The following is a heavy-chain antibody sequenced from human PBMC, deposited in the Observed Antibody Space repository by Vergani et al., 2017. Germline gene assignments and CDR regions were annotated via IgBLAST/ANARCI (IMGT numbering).Heavy chain of an antibody. D-gene: IGHD3-22*01. V-gene: IGHV5-51*01. CDR2: IHPADSDT. Sequence: EVQLVQSGADVKKPGESLKISCQISGYSFTNYWIGWVRQMPGKGLEWMGIIHPADSDTRYSPSFQGQVTISVDKPISTAYLQRSSLRASDSAMYYCARLYGGDSSGSKYFDYWGQGTLVTVSS. J-gene: IGHJ4*02. CDR3: ARLYGGDSSGSKYFDY. CDR1: GYSFTNYW.